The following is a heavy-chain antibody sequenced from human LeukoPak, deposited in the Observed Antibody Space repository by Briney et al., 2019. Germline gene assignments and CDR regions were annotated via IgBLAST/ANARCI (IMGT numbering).Heavy chain of an antibody. V-gene: IGHV4-59*01. CDR3: ARGYSGYGYDAFDM. J-gene: IGHJ3*02. CDR2: IYYGGST. CDR1: AGSISSYY. D-gene: IGHD5-12*01. Sequence: SETLSLTCTVSAGSISSYYWSWIRQPPGKGLEWIGYIYYGGSTNYNPSLKSRVTISVDTSKNQFSLKLRSVTAADTAVYYCARGYSGYGYDAFDMWGQGTMVTVSS.